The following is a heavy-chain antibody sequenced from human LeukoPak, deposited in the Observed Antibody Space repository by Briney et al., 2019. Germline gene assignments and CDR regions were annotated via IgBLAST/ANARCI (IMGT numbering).Heavy chain of an antibody. D-gene: IGHD3-3*01. CDR1: GFTFSTYA. Sequence: GGSLRLSCAASGFTFSTYAMSWVRQAPGKGLEWVSAISGSGSSTYYADSVKGRFTISRDNSKNTLYLQMNSLRAEDTAVYYCAKGITIFPNWFDPWGQGTLVTVSS. CDR3: AKGITIFPNWFDP. J-gene: IGHJ5*02. V-gene: IGHV3-23*01. CDR2: ISGSGSST.